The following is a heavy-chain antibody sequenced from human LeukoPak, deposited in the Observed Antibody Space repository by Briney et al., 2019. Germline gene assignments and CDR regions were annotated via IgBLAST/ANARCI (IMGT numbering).Heavy chain of an antibody. J-gene: IGHJ4*02. Sequence: PGGSLRLSCAASGFTFSSYWMSWVRQAPGKGLEWVANIKQDGSEKYYVDSVKGRFTISRDNSKNTLYLQMNSLRAEDTAVYYCARGHSSGWYGNRYWGQGTLVTVSS. CDR2: IKQDGSEK. CDR3: ARGHSSGWYGNRY. V-gene: IGHV3-7*01. CDR1: GFTFSSYW. D-gene: IGHD6-19*01.